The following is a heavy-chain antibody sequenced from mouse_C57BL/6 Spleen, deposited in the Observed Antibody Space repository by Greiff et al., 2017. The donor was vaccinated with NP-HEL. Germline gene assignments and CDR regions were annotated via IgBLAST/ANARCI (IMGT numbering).Heavy chain of an antibody. V-gene: IGHV8-8*01. J-gene: IGHJ4*01. Sequence: QVTLTGCGPGLLQPSQTLSLPCSFPGFSLSTFGMGVGWIRQPSGKGLEWLAHIWWDDDTYYNPSLKSRLSLSKDTSKNQVFRKITNVDTADTATYYGDRPYDHYDMDYWGKGTAVTVSS. D-gene: IGHD2-14*01. CDR2: IWWDDDT. CDR1: GFSLSTFGMG. CDR3: DRPYDHYDMDY.